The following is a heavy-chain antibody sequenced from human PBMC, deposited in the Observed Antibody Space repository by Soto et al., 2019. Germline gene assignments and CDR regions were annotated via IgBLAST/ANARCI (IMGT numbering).Heavy chain of an antibody. D-gene: IGHD2-15*01. Sequence: EVQLVESGGGLVMPGGSLRLSCAASGFTFSAYHMNWVRQAPGKGLEWVSSINPSSSHIYYADSVRGRFTISRDDSKNSVSLQMNSLRTEDAALYYCARGYCGGSGCYLRRDPFDVWGQGTMVTVSS. CDR3: ARGYCGGSGCYLRRDPFDV. CDR1: GFTFSAYH. CDR2: INPSSSHI. V-gene: IGHV3-21*04. J-gene: IGHJ3*01.